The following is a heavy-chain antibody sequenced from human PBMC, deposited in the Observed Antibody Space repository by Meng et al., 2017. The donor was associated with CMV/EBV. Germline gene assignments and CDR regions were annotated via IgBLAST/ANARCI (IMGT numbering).Heavy chain of an antibody. CDR3: ASSPFGYSYGYRKTRWLNWFDP. CDR1: GFTFSSYS. V-gene: IGHV3-21*01. D-gene: IGHD5-18*01. CDR2: ISSSSSYI. J-gene: IGHJ5*02. Sequence: GESLKISCAASGFTFSSYSMNWVRQAPGKGLEWVSSISSSSSYIYYADSVKGRFTISRDNAKNSLYLQMNSLRAEDTAVYYCASSPFGYSYGYRKTRWLNWFDPWGQGTLVTVSS.